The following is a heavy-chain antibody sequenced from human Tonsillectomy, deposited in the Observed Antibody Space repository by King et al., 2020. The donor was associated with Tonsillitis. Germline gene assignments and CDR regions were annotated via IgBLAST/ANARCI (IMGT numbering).Heavy chain of an antibody. CDR3: ARSGLSVVLPAAISD. Sequence: VQLVESGGGVGRPGGSLRLSCAASGFTFDDYGMSWVRQAPGKGLEWVSGINWNGASTRYADSVKGRFTISRDNAKNSLYLQMNSLRAEDTALYYCARSGLSVVLPAAISDWGQGTLVTVSS. D-gene: IGHD2-2*01. J-gene: IGHJ4*02. CDR2: INWNGAST. CDR1: GFTFDDYG. V-gene: IGHV3-20*04.